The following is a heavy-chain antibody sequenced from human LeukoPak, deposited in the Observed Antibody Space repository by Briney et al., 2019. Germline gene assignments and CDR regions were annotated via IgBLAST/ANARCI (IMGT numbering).Heavy chain of an antibody. CDR1: GGSFSGYY. J-gene: IGHJ4*02. V-gene: IGHV4-59*01. D-gene: IGHD3-10*01. CDR3: ARGRFGELYFDY. Sequence: PSETLSLTCAVYGGSFSGYYWSWIRQPPGKGLEWIGYIYYSGSTNYNPSLKSRVTISVDTSKNQFSLKLSSVTAADTAVYYCARGRFGELYFDYWGQGTLVTVSS. CDR2: IYYSGST.